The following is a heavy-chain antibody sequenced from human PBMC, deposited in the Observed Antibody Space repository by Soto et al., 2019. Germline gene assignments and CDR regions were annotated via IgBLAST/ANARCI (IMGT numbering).Heavy chain of an antibody. Sequence: XSVKVSCRASVYTFTSYAVHLVRQAPGQRLEWMGWINAGNGNTKYSQKFQGRVTITRDTSASTAYMELSSLRSEDTAVYYCAGGSRYCSSTSCMGTWFDTWGQGTLVTVPS. CDR2: INAGNGNT. J-gene: IGHJ5*02. D-gene: IGHD2-2*01. V-gene: IGHV1-3*01. CDR3: AGGSRYCSSTSCMGTWFDT. CDR1: VYTFTSYA.